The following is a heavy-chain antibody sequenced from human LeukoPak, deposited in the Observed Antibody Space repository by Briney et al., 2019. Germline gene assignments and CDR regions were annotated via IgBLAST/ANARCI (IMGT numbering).Heavy chain of an antibody. CDR3: AREEEQWLVRWFDP. Sequence: ASVKVSCKASGGTFSSYAISWVRQAPGQGLEWMGGIIPIFGTANYAQKFQGRVTITADESTSTAYMEQSSLRSEDTAVYYCAREEEQWLVRWFDPWGQGTLVTVSS. CDR2: IIPIFGTA. D-gene: IGHD6-19*01. V-gene: IGHV1-69*13. J-gene: IGHJ5*02. CDR1: GGTFSSYA.